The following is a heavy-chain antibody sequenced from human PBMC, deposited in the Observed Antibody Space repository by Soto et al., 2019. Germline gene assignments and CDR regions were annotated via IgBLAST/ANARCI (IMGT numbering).Heavy chain of an antibody. CDR2: IYSGGST. CDR3: ARDVVVVPAAILDYYYRDV. D-gene: IGHD2-2*01. CDR1: GFTVSSNY. Sequence: GGSLRLSCAASGFTVSSNYMSWVRQAPGKGLEWVSVIYSGGSTYYADSVKGRFTISRDNSKNTLYLQMNSLRAEDTAVYYCARDVVVVPAAILDYYYRDVWGKGTTVTVSS. V-gene: IGHV3-66*01. J-gene: IGHJ6*03.